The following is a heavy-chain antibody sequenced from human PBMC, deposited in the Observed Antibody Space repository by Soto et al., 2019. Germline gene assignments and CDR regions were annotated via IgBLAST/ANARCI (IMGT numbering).Heavy chain of an antibody. CDR2: ISYDGSNK. Sequence: QVQLVESGGGVVQPGRSLRLSCAASGFTFSSYGMHWVRQAPGKGLEWVAVISYDGSNKYYADSVKGRFTISRDNSKNTLYLQMNSLRAEDTAVYYCAKRRHWYFDLWGRGTLVTVSS. J-gene: IGHJ2*01. CDR3: AKRRHWYFDL. CDR1: GFTFSSYG. V-gene: IGHV3-30*18. D-gene: IGHD6-25*01.